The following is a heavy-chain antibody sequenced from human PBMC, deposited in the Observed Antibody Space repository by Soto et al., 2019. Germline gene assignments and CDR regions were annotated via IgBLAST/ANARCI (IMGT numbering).Heavy chain of an antibody. D-gene: IGHD7-27*01. J-gene: IGHJ6*02. CDR3: ASGDDLDYYYTMDV. CDR1: GGTFSNHA. CDR2: IMPMYGTA. Sequence: QVQLVQSGAEVKKPGSSVKVSCKASGGTFSNHAISWVRQAPGQGLEWMGGIMPMYGTANYAQKFQGRVTITADKSTNTAYMDLSSLTSEDTAVYYCASGDDLDYYYTMDVWGQGTTVTVSS. V-gene: IGHV1-69*06.